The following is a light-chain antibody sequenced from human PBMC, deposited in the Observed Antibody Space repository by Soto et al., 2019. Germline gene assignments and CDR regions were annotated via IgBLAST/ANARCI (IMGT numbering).Light chain of an antibody. CDR1: QSVSSY. CDR3: QQRSNWPIT. J-gene: IGKJ5*01. Sequence: IVLTQSPATLSLSPGERATLSCRASQSVSSYLAWYQRKPGQAPRLLIYDGSNRAGGIPARFSGSGSGTDFTPTISSLEPEDFAVYYCQQRSNWPITFGQGTRLVIK. V-gene: IGKV3-11*01. CDR2: DGS.